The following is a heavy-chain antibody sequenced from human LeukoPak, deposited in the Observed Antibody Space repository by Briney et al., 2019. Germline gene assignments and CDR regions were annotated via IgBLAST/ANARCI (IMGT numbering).Heavy chain of an antibody. Sequence: GESLKISCKGSGYSFTSYCIGWVRQMPGKGLECMGIIYPGDSDTRYSPSFQGQVTISADKSISTAYLQWSSLKASDTAMYYCARVGCSGGSCYEGRYYFDYWGQGTLVTVSS. D-gene: IGHD2-15*01. CDR2: IYPGDSDT. CDR3: ARVGCSGGSCYEGRYYFDY. V-gene: IGHV5-51*01. CDR1: GYSFTSYC. J-gene: IGHJ4*02.